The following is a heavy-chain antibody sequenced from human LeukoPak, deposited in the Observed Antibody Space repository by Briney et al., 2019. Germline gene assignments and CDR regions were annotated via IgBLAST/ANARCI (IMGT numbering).Heavy chain of an antibody. CDR2: ISYDGSNK. CDR1: GFTFSSYA. CDR3: ARELLVGDILTGYYNPAGY. V-gene: IGHV3-30*04. J-gene: IGHJ4*02. Sequence: GGSLRLSCAASGFTFSSYAMHWVRQAPGKGLEWVAVISYDGSNKYYADSVKGRFTISRDNSKNTLYLQMNSLRAEDTAVYYCARELLVGDILTGYYNPAGYWGQGTLVTVCS. D-gene: IGHD3-9*01.